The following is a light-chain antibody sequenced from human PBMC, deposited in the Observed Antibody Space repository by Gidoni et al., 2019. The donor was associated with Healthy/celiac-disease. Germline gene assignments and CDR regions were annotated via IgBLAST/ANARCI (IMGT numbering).Light chain of an antibody. CDR1: QSISSY. CDR3: QQSYSNPYT. J-gene: IGKJ2*01. V-gene: IGKV1-39*01. Sequence: DIQIPQSPSSLSASVGDRVTITCRASQSISSYLNWYQQKPGKAPKLLIYAASSLQSGVPSRFSGSGSGTDFTLTISSLQPEDFATYYCQQSYSNPYTFGEGTKLEIK. CDR2: AAS.